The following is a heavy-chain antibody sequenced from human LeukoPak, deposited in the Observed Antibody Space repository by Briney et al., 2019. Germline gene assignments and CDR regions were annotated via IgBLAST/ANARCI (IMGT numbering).Heavy chain of an antibody. CDR2: INPSGGST. CDR1: GYTFTSYY. D-gene: IGHD2-15*01. J-gene: IGHJ6*03. CDR3: ARDPGSDIVVRYYYMDV. V-gene: IGHV1-46*01. Sequence: GASVKVSCKASGYTFTSYYMHWVRQAPGQGLEWMGIINPSGGSTSYAQKFQGRVTMTRDMSTSTVYMELSSLRSEDTAVYYCARDPGSDIVVRYYYMDVWGKGTTVTVSS.